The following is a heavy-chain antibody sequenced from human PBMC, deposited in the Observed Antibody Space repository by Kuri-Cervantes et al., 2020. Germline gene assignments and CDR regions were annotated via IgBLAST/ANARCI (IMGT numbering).Heavy chain of an antibody. J-gene: IGHJ6*02. CDR1: GGSFSGYY. CDR3: ARLISGYYYYGMDV. CDR2: INHSGST. V-gene: IGHV4-34*01. D-gene: IGHD2-15*01. Sequence: SETLSLTCAVYGGSFSGYYWRWIRQPPGKGLEWIGEINHSGSTNYNPSLKSRVTISVDTSKNQFSLKLSSVTAADTAVYYCARLISGYYYYGMDVWGRGTTVTVSS.